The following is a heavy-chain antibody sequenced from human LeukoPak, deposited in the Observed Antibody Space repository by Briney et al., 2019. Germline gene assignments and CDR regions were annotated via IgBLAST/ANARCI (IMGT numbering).Heavy chain of an antibody. CDR1: GYTFTSYG. CDR2: ISAYNGNT. D-gene: IGHD4/OR15-4a*01. J-gene: IGHJ5*02. V-gene: IGHV1-18*01. CDR3: ARDRRAFLVHNWFDP. Sequence: ASVKVSCKASGYTFTSYGISWVRQAPGQGLEWMGWISAYNGNTNYAQKLQGRVTMTTDTSTSTAYMELRSPRSDDTAVYYCARDRRAFLVHNWFDPWGQGTLVTVSS.